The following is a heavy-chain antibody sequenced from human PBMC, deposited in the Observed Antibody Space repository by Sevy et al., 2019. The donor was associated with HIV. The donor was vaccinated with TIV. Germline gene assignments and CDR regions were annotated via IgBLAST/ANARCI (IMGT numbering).Heavy chain of an antibody. CDR2: VYFTGST. CDR1: GASISSSTYY. J-gene: IGHJ4*02. D-gene: IGHD3-9*01. V-gene: IGHV4-39*01. CDR3: ARLGGLRFFDWSSLNYFDY. Sequence: SETLSLTCSVSGASISSSTYYWGWIRQSPGRGLEWIGSVYFTGSTYYNPSLKSRVTISVDTSKNQFTLKVKSVTAADTAVYYCARLGGLRFFDWSSLNYFDYWGQGTLVTVSS.